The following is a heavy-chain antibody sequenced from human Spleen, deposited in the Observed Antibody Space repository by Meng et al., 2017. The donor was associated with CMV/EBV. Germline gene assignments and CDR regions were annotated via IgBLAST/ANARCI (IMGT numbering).Heavy chain of an antibody. CDR2: MSSNSGYI. Sequence: CAASRFTFSSCSMNWVRQAPGKGLECVSSMSSNSGYIYYADSVKGRFTISRDNAKNSLYLQMNSLRAEDTAVYYCARDAIGSYNWFDPWGQGTLVTVSS. CDR3: ARDAIGSYNWFDP. D-gene: IGHD1-26*01. CDR1: RFTFSSCS. J-gene: IGHJ5*02. V-gene: IGHV3-21*01.